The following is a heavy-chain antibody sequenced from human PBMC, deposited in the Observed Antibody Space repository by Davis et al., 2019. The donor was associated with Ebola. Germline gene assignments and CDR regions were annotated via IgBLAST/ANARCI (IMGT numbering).Heavy chain of an antibody. V-gene: IGHV4-59*11. CDR1: GASISSHY. CDR2: ISYSGNT. D-gene: IGHD2-8*02. Sequence: GSLRLSCTVSGASISSHYWSWIRQSPGKGLEWIGSISYSGNTNYNPSLKSRVIISIDTSKTQFSLRLASVTAADTAVYYCAVRNTVFQEGRSFDFWGQGTLVTVSS. CDR3: AVRNTVFQEGRSFDF. J-gene: IGHJ4*02.